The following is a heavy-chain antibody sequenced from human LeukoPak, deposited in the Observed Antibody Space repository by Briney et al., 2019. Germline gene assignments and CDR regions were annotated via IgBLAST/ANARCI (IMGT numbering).Heavy chain of an antibody. Sequence: SVKVSCKASGGTFSSYAISWVRQAPGQGLKWMGGIIPIFGTANYAQKFQGRVTITADESTSTAYMELSSLRSEDTAVYYCARDRGYCSGGSCYSFDYWGQGTLVTVSS. V-gene: IGHV1-69*13. J-gene: IGHJ4*02. CDR1: GGTFSSYA. CDR3: ARDRGYCSGGSCYSFDY. CDR2: IIPIFGTA. D-gene: IGHD2-15*01.